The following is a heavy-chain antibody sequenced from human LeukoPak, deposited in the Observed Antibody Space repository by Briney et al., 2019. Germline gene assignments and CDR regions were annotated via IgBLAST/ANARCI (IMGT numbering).Heavy chain of an antibody. CDR2: INPSGGST. V-gene: IGHV1-18*01. D-gene: IGHD3-16*01. CDR1: GYTFTSYG. CDR3: ARDRGITFGGVGDGNAFDI. Sequence: ASVKVSCKASGYTFTSYGISWVRQAPGQGLEWMGIINPSGGSTSYAQKLQGRVTMTTDTSMSTAYMELRSLRSDDTAVYYCARDRGITFGGVGDGNAFDIWGQGTMVTVSS. J-gene: IGHJ3*02.